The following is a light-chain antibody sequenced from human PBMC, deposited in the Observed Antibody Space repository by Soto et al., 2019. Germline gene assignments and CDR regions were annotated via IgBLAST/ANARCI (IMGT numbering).Light chain of an antibody. CDR1: QSVGSY. Sequence: EIVLTQSPATLSLSPGERATLSCRASQSVGSYLAWYQQKPDQAPRLLISGAATRATGIPARFSGRGSGTEFTLTVSSLQSEDFAVYYCQQYNNWPRTFGQGTKVDIK. V-gene: IGKV3-15*01. J-gene: IGKJ1*01. CDR3: QQYNNWPRT. CDR2: GAA.